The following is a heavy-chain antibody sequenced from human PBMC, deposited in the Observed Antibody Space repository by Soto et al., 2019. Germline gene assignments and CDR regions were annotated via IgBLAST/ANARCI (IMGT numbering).Heavy chain of an antibody. D-gene: IGHD3-3*01. CDR2: ISGSGGST. Sequence: GGSLRLSCAASGFTFSSYAMSWVRQAPGKGLEWVSAISGSGGSTYYADSVKGRFTISRDNSKNTLYLQMNSLRAEDTAVYYCAKVGLQYDFWSGVNYYYYMDVWGKGTTVTVSS. J-gene: IGHJ6*03. CDR3: AKVGLQYDFWSGVNYYYYMDV. V-gene: IGHV3-23*01. CDR1: GFTFSSYA.